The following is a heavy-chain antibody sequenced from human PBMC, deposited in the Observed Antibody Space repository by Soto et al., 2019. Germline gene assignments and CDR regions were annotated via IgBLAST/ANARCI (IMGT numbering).Heavy chain of an antibody. CDR3: ARAVSLRGVDRYFDY. Sequence: SETLSLTCTVSGGSISSYYWSWIRQPPGKGLEWIGYIYYSGSTNYNPSLKSRVTISVDTSKNQFSLKLSSVTAADTAVYYCARAVSLRGVDRYFDYWGQGTLVTVSS. D-gene: IGHD3-10*01. CDR1: GGSISSYY. CDR2: IYYSGST. J-gene: IGHJ4*02. V-gene: IGHV4-59*01.